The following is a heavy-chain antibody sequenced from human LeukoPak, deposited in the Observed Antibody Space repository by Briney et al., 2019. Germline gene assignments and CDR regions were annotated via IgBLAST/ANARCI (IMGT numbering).Heavy chain of an antibody. J-gene: IGHJ4*02. V-gene: IGHV1-18*01. CDR3: AREGLGELTLDY. CDR2: ISTYNGDT. Sequence: GASVTVSCKASGYTFTGYGISWVRQAPGQGLEWMGWISTYNGDTNYAQKLQGRVTMTTDTSTNTAYMELRSLRSDDTAVYYCAREGLGELTLDYWGQGTLVTVSS. CDR1: GYTFTGYG. D-gene: IGHD3-16*01.